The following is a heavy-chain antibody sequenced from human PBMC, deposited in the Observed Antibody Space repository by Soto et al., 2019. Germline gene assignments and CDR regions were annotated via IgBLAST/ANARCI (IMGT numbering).Heavy chain of an antibody. CDR2: IYYSGST. D-gene: IGHD4-4*01. CDR3: ARESDDYSNWSFDY. CDR1: GGSISSGGYY. J-gene: IGHJ4*02. V-gene: IGHV4-31*03. Sequence: SETLYLTCTVSGGSISSGGYYWSWIRQHPGKGLEWIGYIYYSGSTYYNPSLKSRVTISVDTSKNQFSLKLSSVTAADTAVYYCARESDDYSNWSFDYWGQGTLVTVSS.